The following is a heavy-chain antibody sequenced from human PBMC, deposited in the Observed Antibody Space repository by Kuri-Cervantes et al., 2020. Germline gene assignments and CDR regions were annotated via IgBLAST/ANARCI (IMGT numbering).Heavy chain of an antibody. Sequence: SETLSLTCAVYGGSFSGYYWSWIRQSPGKGLEWIGEINHSGSTNYNPSLKSRVTISVDTSKNQFSLKLSSVTAADTAVYYCAREGAMIVVVTQGTPFDYWGQGTLVTVSS. CDR1: GGSFSGYY. CDR2: INHSGST. CDR3: AREGAMIVVVTQGTPFDY. D-gene: IGHD3-22*01. V-gene: IGHV4-34*01. J-gene: IGHJ4*02.